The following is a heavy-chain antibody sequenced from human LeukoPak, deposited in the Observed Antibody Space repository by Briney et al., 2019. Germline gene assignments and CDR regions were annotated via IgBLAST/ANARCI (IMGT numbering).Heavy chain of an antibody. CDR2: ISAYNGNT. CDR3: ARDSGGIRFLEWLPNYYYYYMDV. J-gene: IGHJ6*03. V-gene: IGHV1-18*01. CDR1: GYTFTSYG. Sequence: GASVKVSCKASGYTFTSYGISWVRQAPGQGLEWMGWISAYNGNTNYAQKLQGRVTMTTDTSTSTAHMELRSLRPDDTAVYYCARDSGGIRFLEWLPNYYYYYMDVWGKGTTVTVSS. D-gene: IGHD3-3*01.